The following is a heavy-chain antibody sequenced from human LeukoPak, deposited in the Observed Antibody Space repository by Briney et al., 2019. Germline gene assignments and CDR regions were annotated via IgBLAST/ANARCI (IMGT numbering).Heavy chain of an antibody. J-gene: IGHJ4*02. CDR2: INEDATTI. D-gene: IGHD3-16*01. CDR1: GFAFSAYW. CDR3: VGDLILVWTPGDDFDF. V-gene: IGHV3-74*01. Sequence: GGSLRLSCAASGFAFSAYWMHWVRQAPGKGLEWVSRINEDATTITYADSVKGRFIISRDNSKKSLYLQMNNLRAEDTAVYYCVGDLILVWTPGDDFDFWGQGTLVVVSS.